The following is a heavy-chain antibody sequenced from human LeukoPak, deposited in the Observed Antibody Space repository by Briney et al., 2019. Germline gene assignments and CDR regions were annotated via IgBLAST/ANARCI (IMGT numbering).Heavy chain of an antibody. J-gene: IGHJ6*03. CDR1: GFTFRSYW. CDR3: ARVSVGDYYYYYYYMDV. CDR2: INSDGSST. V-gene: IGHV3-74*01. Sequence: GGSLRLSCAASGFTFRSYWMHWVRQAPGKGLVWVSRINSDGSSTSYADSVKGRFTISRDNAKNTLYLQMNSLRAEDTAVYYCARVSVGDYYYYYYYMDVWGKGATVTVSS. D-gene: IGHD4-17*01.